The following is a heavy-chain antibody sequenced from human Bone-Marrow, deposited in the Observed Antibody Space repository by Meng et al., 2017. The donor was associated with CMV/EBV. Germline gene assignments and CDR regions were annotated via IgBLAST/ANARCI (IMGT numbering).Heavy chain of an antibody. V-gene: IGHV3-11*01. CDR2: ISSSVNTI. CDR3: ARDFEPTHYYGSGSYFYGY. Sequence: FSDYYLNWIRRAPGKGLECVSRISSSVNTIYYADSVTGRFTISRDNAKNSLFLQMTSLRVEDTAVYYCARDFEPTHYYGSGSYFYGYWGQGTLVTVSS. J-gene: IGHJ4*02. CDR1: FSDYY. D-gene: IGHD3-10*01.